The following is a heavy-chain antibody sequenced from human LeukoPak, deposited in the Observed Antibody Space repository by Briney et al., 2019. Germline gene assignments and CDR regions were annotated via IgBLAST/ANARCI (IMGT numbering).Heavy chain of an antibody. V-gene: IGHV3-49*04. CDR3: TRSRLDWGRYYDSS. Sequence: GGSLRLSCTASGFTFGDSAMSWVRQAPGKGREWVGFIRSKAYGGTTEYAASVKGRFTISRDDSKSIAYLQMNSLKTEDTAVYYCTRSRLDWGRYYDSSWGQGTLVTVSS. J-gene: IGHJ4*02. CDR1: GFTFGDSA. CDR2: IRSKAYGGTT. D-gene: IGHD3-22*01.